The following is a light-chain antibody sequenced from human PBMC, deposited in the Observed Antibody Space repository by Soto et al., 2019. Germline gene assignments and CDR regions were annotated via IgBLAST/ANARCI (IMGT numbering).Light chain of an antibody. CDR3: AAWDDSLTGVV. J-gene: IGLJ2*01. V-gene: IGLV1-44*01. CDR2: IND. CDR1: SSNIRSDT. Sequence: QSVLTQPPSASGTPGQRVTISCSGSSSNIRSDTVHWYQQLPGTAPKLLIYINDQRPSGVPDRFSGSKSGTSASLAISGLQSEDEADYYCAAWDDSLTGVVFGGGTKLTVL.